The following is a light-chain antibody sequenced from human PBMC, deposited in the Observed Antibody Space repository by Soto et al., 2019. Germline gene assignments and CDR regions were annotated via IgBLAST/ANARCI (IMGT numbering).Light chain of an antibody. CDR2: DAS. V-gene: IGKV1-5*01. CDR3: QHYGGVWT. J-gene: IGKJ1*01. CDR1: QDISRW. Sequence: DIQMTQSPSTLPASAGDRVTITCRASQDISRWLAWYQQKPGKAPVLLIYDASTLQGGVPSRFSGSGSATEFILTISSLQPDDFATYHCQHYGGVWTFGQGTKVDIK.